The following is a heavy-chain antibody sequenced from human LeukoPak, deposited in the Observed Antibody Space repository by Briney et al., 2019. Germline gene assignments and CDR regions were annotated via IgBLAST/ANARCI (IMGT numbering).Heavy chain of an antibody. V-gene: IGHV3-74*01. D-gene: IGHD6-6*01. J-gene: IGHJ2*01. CDR3: ARDGEYSSSWYFDL. CDR2: INSDGSST. Sequence: SGGSLRLSCAASGFTFSRYWMHWVRQAPGKGLVWVSRINSDGSSTSYADSVKGRSTISRDNAKNTLYLQMNSLRAEDTAVYYCARDGEYSSSWYFDLWGRGTLVTVSS. CDR1: GFTFSRYW.